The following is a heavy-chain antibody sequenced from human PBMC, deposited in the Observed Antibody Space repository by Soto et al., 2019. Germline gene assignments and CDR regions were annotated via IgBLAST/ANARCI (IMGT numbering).Heavy chain of an antibody. V-gene: IGHV4-39*01. Sequence: QLQLQESGPGLVKPSETLSLTCTVSGGSISSSSYYWGWIRQPPGKGLEWIGSIYYSGSTYYNPSPKSRVTISVDPSKNQFSLKLSSVTAADTAVYYCARRPRSAVAASIIDYWGQGTLVTVSS. J-gene: IGHJ4*02. CDR3: ARRPRSAVAASIIDY. CDR2: IYYSGST. D-gene: IGHD2-15*01. CDR1: GGSISSSSYY.